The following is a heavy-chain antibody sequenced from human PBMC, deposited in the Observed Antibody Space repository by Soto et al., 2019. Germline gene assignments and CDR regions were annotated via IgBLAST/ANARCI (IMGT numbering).Heavy chain of an antibody. Sequence: PPETLSVTCTVSGGSISTYYWRWIRQPAGKKLEWIGRIYTSGSTNYNPSLKSRVTMSVDTSKNQFSLKLSSVTAADTPVYYCASDLPFSDILTGQTMLGMDVWGQWTTVTVS. CDR2: IYTSGST. J-gene: IGHJ6*02. CDR3: ASDLPFSDILTGQTMLGMDV. D-gene: IGHD3-9*01. CDR1: GGSISTYY. V-gene: IGHV4-4*07.